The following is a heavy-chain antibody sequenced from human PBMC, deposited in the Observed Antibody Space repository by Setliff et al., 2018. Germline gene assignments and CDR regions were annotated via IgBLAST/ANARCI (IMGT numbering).Heavy chain of an antibody. J-gene: IGHJ2*01. CDR2: SSHSGST. V-gene: IGHV4-34*01. CDR3: ARAVDSSGYFPYWYFDL. Sequence: PSETLSLTCSVYGESFSNNYWSWIRQPPGKGLEWIGESSHSGSTSYSPSLRSRLTMSVDTSKSQFSLNLTSVTAADTAVYFCARAVDSSGYFPYWYFDLWGRGALVTVSS. D-gene: IGHD3-22*01. CDR1: GESFSNNY.